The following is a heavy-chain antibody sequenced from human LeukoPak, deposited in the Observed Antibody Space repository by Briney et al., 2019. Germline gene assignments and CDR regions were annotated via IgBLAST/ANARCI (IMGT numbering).Heavy chain of an antibody. Sequence: GASVKVSCKASGGTFSCYAISWVRQAPGQGLEWMGGIIPIFGTANYAQKFQGRVTITTDESTSTAYMELSSLRSEDTAVYYCARYDRAQWYFDLWGRGTLVTVSS. V-gene: IGHV1-69*05. D-gene: IGHD3-10*02. CDR2: IIPIFGTA. J-gene: IGHJ2*01. CDR1: GGTFSCYA. CDR3: ARYDRAQWYFDL.